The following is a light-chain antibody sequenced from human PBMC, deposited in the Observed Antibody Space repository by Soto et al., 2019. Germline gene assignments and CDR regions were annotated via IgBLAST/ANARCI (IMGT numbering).Light chain of an antibody. CDR3: QQYNYWPGT. V-gene: IGKV3-15*01. Sequence: EIVMTQSPATLXLSPVXXXXXSXKASRSVRSNLAWYQQKPGQAPRLLISGASTRATGITDRFSGSGSGTEFTLTINSLQSEDFAVYYCQQYNYWPGTFGQGTKVDIK. CDR1: RSVRSN. CDR2: GAS. J-gene: IGKJ1*01.